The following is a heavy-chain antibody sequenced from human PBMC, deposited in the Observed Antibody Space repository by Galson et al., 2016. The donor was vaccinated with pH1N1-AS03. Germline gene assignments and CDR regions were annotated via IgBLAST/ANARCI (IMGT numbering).Heavy chain of an antibody. CDR2: IKRDGSET. D-gene: IGHD3-22*01. Sequence: SLRLSCAASGNTFSSYWMTWVRQAPGKGLECVACIKRDGSETHYVDSVKGRFTISRDNAENSLYLQMNSLRAEDTALYYCARDHTYFDGSAYYDGHDSWGQGTLVTVSS. CDR3: ARDHTYFDGSAYYDGHDS. J-gene: IGHJ4*02. CDR1: GNTFSSYW. V-gene: IGHV3-7*03.